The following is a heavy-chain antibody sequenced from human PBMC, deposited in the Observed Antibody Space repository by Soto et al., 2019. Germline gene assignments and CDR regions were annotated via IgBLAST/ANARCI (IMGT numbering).Heavy chain of an antibody. Sequence: QVQLHEPGPGLVKPSETLSLTCTVSDVSTSNFFWKWFRQPPGKGLEWIGNIHSSGTTNYNPSLESRVTLSLDTSNSQCSLKMNSVTAADTAVYYCARGSGWLTDYWGQGSQVTVST. D-gene: IGHD6-19*01. CDR2: IHSSGTT. J-gene: IGHJ4*02. CDR1: DVSTSNFF. CDR3: ARGSGWLTDY. V-gene: IGHV4-59*08.